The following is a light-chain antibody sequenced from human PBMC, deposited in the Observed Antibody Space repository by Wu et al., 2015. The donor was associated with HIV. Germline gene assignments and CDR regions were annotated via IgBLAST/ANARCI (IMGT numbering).Light chain of an antibody. V-gene: IGKV3-11*01. CDR3: QQRSNWPVLT. Sequence: EIVLTQSPATLSLSPGERATLSCRASQSVSSYLAWYQQKPGQAPRLLIYDASNRATGIPARFSGSGSGTDFTLTISSLEPEDFAVYYCQQRSNWPVLTFGLGPSGY. J-gene: IGKJ3*01. CDR2: DAS. CDR1: QSVSSY.